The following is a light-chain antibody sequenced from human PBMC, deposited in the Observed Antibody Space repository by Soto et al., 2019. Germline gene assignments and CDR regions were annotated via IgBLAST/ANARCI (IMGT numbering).Light chain of an antibody. Sequence: QCVLTQPASVSGSAGQSITISCTGTSSDVGGYNYVSWYQQHPGKAPKLMIYDVSNRPSGVSNRFSGSKSGNTASLTISGLQAEDEADYYCSSYTSSSLHVFGTGTKVTVL. CDR1: SSDVGGYNY. CDR3: SSYTSSSLHV. V-gene: IGLV2-14*03. CDR2: DVS. J-gene: IGLJ1*01.